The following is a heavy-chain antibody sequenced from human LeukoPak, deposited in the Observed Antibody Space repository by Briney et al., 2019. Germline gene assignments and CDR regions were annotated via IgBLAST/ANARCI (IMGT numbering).Heavy chain of an antibody. CDR3: ARARWSSTGWFLGY. D-gene: IGHD6-19*01. CDR2: ISAGGGST. CDR1: GFTFSSHA. J-gene: IGHJ4*02. V-gene: IGHV3-23*01. Sequence: PGGSLRLSCAASGFTFSSHAMSWVRQAPGKGLEWVSAISAGGGSTYYADSVKGRFTISRDNAKDALHLRMDNLRVEDTAVYYCARARWSSTGWFLGYWGQGTLVTVSS.